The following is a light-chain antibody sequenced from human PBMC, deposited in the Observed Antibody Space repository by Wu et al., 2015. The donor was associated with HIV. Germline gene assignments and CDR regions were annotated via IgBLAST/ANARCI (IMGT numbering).Light chain of an antibody. CDR2: KAS. CDR3: QKYNSVPYT. CDR1: QNINNW. V-gene: IGKV1-5*03. J-gene: IGKJ2*01. Sequence: DMQMTQSPSTLSASVGDRVTITCRASQNINNWLAWYQQKPGKAPKLLIYKASSLESGVPSRISGSGSGTEFTLTISSLQPDDFATYYCQKYNSVPYTFGQGTKLEIK.